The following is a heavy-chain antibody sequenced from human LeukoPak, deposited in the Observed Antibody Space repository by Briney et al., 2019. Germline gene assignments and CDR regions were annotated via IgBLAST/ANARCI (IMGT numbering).Heavy chain of an antibody. V-gene: IGHV6-1*01. J-gene: IGHJ4*02. CDR3: ARDSVVTATRGFFDH. Sequence: SQTLSLTCAISGDSVSSNSAAWNWIRQSPSRGLEWLGRIFYRSKWYNDYAASVKSRISINPDTSKNQFSLQLNSVTPEDTAVYYCARDSVVTATRGFFDHWGQGTLVTVSS. CDR1: GDSVSSNSAA. D-gene: IGHD2-21*02. CDR2: IFYRSKWYN.